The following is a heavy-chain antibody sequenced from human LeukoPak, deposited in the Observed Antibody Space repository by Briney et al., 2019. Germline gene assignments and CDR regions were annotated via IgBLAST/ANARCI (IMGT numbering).Heavy chain of an antibody. CDR2: IWYDGSNK. CDR3: ARDSSRGYSYGSFY. J-gene: IGHJ4*02. CDR1: GFTFSSYG. D-gene: IGHD5-18*01. V-gene: IGHV3-33*01. Sequence: HSGGSLRLSCAASGFTFSSYGMHWVRQAPGKGLEWVAVIWYDGSNKYYADSVKGRFTISRDNSKNTLYLQMNSLRAEDTAVYYCARDSSRGYSYGSFYWGQGTLVTVSS.